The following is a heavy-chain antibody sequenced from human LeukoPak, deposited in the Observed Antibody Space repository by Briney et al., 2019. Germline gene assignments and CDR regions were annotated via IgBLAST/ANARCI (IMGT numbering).Heavy chain of an antibody. D-gene: IGHD3-10*01. CDR3: ARASPSLLWFGEFHPFDY. V-gene: IGHV4-31*02. J-gene: IGHJ4*02. Sequence: LRLSCAASGFTFSSYAMSWVRQAPGKGLEWIGYIYYSGSTYYNPSLKSRVTISVDTSKNQFSLKLSSVTAADTAVYYCARASPSLLWFGEFHPFDYWGQGTLVTVSS. CDR2: IYYSGST. CDR1: GFTFSSYA.